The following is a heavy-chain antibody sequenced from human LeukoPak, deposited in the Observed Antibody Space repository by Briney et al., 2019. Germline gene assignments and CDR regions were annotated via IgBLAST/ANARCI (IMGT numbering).Heavy chain of an antibody. CDR3: ASLYDSSGYYADY. CDR2: IYTSGST. D-gene: IGHD3-22*01. V-gene: IGHV4-4*07. Sequence: PSETLSLTCTVSGGSISSYYWSWIRQPAGKGLEWIGRIYTSGSTNYNPSLKSRVTILVDKSKNQFSLKLSSVTAADTAVYYCASLYDSSGYYADYWGQGTLVTVSS. J-gene: IGHJ4*02. CDR1: GGSISSYY.